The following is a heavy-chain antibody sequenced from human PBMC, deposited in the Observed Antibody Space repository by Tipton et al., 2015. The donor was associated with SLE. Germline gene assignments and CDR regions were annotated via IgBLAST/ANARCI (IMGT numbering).Heavy chain of an antibody. Sequence: TLSLTCTVSGDSIISGAYYWIWVRQPAGRGLEWLAYRLHDGNIDYNPSLKTRLTMSVDTSRDQFSLTLNSVTAADTGIYYCARGREWNWSPYYMDVWGKGTTVTVSS. D-gene: IGHD1-1*01. J-gene: IGHJ6*03. CDR1: GDSIISGAYY. V-gene: IGHV4-61*08. CDR2: RLHDGNI. CDR3: ARGREWNWSPYYMDV.